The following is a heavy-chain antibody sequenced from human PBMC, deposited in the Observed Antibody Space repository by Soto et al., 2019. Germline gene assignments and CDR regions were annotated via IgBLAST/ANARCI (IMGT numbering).Heavy chain of an antibody. CDR2: ISHSGNT. J-gene: IGHJ4*02. D-gene: IGHD3-22*01. CDR1: RASISSGGYS. V-gene: IGHV4-30-2*01. CDR3: AREVYYDRCFDF. Sequence: PSETLSLTCAVSRASISSGGYSWSWIRQPPGKGLEWIGCISHSGNTYYNPSLKSRVTVSVDKSKNQFSLNLTSVTAADTAVYYCAREVYYDRCFDFWGQGTLVTVSS.